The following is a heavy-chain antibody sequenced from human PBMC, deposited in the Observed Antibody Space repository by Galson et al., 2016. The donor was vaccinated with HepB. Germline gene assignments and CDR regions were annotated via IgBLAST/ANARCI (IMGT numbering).Heavy chain of an antibody. D-gene: IGHD2/OR15-2a*01. Sequence: SLRLSCAASGFSVTNRYMTWVRQAPGKGLEWVSVIYSDERTYYADSVKGRFNISKDNSKNTVYLQMNSLRVDDTAFYYCARGSWEYSLDYWGQGTLVTVSS. CDR2: IYSDERT. J-gene: IGHJ4*02. CDR1: GFSVTNRY. V-gene: IGHV3-53*01. CDR3: ARGSWEYSLDY.